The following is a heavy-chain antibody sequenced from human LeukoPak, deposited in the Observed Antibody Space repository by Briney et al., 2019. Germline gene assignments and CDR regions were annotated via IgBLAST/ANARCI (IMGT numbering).Heavy chain of an antibody. J-gene: IGHJ4*02. CDR3: ARDLEYCSSTSCYTGMDY. CDR1: GFTFSDYY. V-gene: IGHV3-11*01. CDR2: ISSRGSTI. Sequence: GGSLRLSCAASGFTFSDYYMSWIRQAPGKGLEWVSYISSRGSTIYYADSVKGRFTISRDNAKNSLYLQMNSLRAEDTALYYCARDLEYCSSTSCYTGMDYWGQGTLVTVSS. D-gene: IGHD2-2*01.